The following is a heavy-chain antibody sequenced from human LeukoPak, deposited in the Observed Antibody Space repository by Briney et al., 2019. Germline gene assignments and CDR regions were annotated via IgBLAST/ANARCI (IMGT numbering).Heavy chain of an antibody. J-gene: IGHJ5*02. Sequence: PSETLSLTCTVSGGSISSFYWSWIRQPPGKGLEWIGSIYYSGSTYYNPSLKSRVTISVDTSKNQFSLKLSSVTAADTAVYYCARLGEVTKNWFDPWGQGTLVTVSS. D-gene: IGHD3-16*01. CDR2: IYYSGST. CDR1: GGSISSFY. V-gene: IGHV4-39*01. CDR3: ARLGEVTKNWFDP.